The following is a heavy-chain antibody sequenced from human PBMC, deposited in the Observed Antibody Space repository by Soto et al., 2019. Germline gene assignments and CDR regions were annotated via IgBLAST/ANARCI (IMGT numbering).Heavy chain of an antibody. CDR1: GGTFSSYA. V-gene: IGHV1-69*12. CDR2: IIPIFGTA. Sequence: QVQLVQSGAEVKKPGSSVKVSCKASGGTFSSYAISWVRQAPGQGLEWMGGIIPIFGTANYAQKFQGRVTITADESTSTAYMELSSLRAEDTAVYYCARGFSSSSQLEAYSMGYWGQGTLVTVSS. J-gene: IGHJ4*02. D-gene: IGHD6-6*01. CDR3: ARGFSSSSQLEAYSMGY.